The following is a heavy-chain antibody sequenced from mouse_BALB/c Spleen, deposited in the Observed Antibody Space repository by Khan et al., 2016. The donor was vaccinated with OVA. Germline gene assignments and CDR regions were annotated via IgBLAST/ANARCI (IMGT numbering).Heavy chain of an antibody. V-gene: IGHV1-7*01. CDR3: ARDRIDY. CDR2: INPSAGYT. J-gene: IGHJ2*01. CDR1: GYTFIIYW. Sequence: QVQLKQSGAELAKPGASVKMSCKASGYTFIIYWMHWVKQRPGQGLEWIGYINPSAGYTDYNQKFKDKATLTAAKSSSTAYMQLNSLTSEASAVYYCARDRIDYWGQGNTPTVSS.